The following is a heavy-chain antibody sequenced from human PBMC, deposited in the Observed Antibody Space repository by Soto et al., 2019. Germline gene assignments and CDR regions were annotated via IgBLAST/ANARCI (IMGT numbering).Heavy chain of an antibody. CDR2: ISGSSRYT. CDR3: ARGRRDSGSYLAY. D-gene: IGHD1-26*01. Sequence: GGSLRLSCAASGFNFSDHYMNWIRQAPGKGLEWVSYISGSSRYTNFADSVKGRFTISRDNAKNSLYLQMNSLRAEDTAVYYCARGRRDSGSYLAYWGQGTLVTVSS. V-gene: IGHV3-11*05. J-gene: IGHJ4*02. CDR1: GFNFSDHY.